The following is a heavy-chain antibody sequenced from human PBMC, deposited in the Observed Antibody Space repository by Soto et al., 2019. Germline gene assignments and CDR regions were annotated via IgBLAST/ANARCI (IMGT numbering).Heavy chain of an antibody. CDR2: IYHTEDT. V-gene: IGHV4-39*01. CDR3: ARHVRGAVTMNWFDS. J-gene: IGHJ5*01. D-gene: IGHD3-10*02. Sequence: SETLSLTCSVSGASISSTNYYWAWIRQPPGKGLEWIGSIYHTEDTYDNPSLKSRVIMSVDPSKNQFSLKLRSVTAADTAVYFWARHVRGAVTMNWFDSWGEGTQATVPS. CDR1: GASISSTNYY.